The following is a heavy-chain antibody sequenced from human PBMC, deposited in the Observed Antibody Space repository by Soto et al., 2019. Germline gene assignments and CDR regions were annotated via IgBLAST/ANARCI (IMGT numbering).Heavy chain of an antibody. J-gene: IGHJ4*02. V-gene: IGHV4-59*08. D-gene: IGHD3-10*01. CDR3: ASMEYHYGSGSYPLDY. CDR1: GGSISSYY. Sequence: QVQLQESGPGLVKPSETLSLTCTVSGGSISSYYWTWIRQPPGKGLAWIGFIYNSGSTHYNPSLSSRVTISVDTSKNQFALKLRSVTAAYTAVYYCASMEYHYGSGSYPLDYWGQGTLVTVSS. CDR2: IYNSGST.